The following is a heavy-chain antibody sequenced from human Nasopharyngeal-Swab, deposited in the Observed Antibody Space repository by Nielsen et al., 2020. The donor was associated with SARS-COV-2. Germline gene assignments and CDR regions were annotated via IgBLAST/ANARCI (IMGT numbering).Heavy chain of an antibody. CDR1: GFTFSSYS. CDR3: ARGGSSGWYEGLEYFQH. J-gene: IGHJ1*01. CDR2: ISSSSSYI. D-gene: IGHD6-19*01. V-gene: IGHV3-21*01. Sequence: GGSLRLSCAASGFTFSSYSMNWVRQAPGKGLEWVSSISSSSSYIYYADSVKGRFTISRDNAKNTLYLQMNSLRAEDTAVYYCARGGSSGWYEGLEYFQHWGQGTLVTVSS.